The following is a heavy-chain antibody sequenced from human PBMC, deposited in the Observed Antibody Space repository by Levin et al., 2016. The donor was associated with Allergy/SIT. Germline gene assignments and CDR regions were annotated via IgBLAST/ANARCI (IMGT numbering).Heavy chain of an antibody. J-gene: IGHJ4*02. CDR3: ARFRDGYRPVDVVLEN. V-gene: IGHV1-18*04. CDR1: GYNFLTYN. D-gene: IGHD5-12*01. CDR2: ISTYTGHA. Sequence: ASVKVSCKTSGYNFLTYNIAWLRQAPGQGFEWVAKISTYTGHADYARTLQGRVTVTTDTTAAAAYMELRSLRPDDTALYYCARFRDGYRPVDVVLENWGQGTRVTVSS.